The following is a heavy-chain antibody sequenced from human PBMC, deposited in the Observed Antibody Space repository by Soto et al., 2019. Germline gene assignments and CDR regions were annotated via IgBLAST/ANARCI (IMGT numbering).Heavy chain of an antibody. Sequence: QVQLVQSGAEMRRPGSSVKVSCKASGGTFSSYRINWVRQAPGQGLEWVGGIVPISRTADYAQKFQGRVTITADESARTAYMELRGLKSQDTAVYYCARDSGAKLSSSWGQGTLVTVSS. CDR1: GGTFSSYR. V-gene: IGHV1-69*01. D-gene: IGHD6-13*01. J-gene: IGHJ4*02. CDR2: IVPISRTA. CDR3: ARDSGAKLSSS.